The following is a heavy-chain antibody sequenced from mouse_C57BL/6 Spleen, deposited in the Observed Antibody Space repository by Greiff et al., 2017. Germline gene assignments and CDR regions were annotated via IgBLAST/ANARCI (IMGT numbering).Heavy chain of an antibody. CDR2: IYPGSGST. CDR3: ARSAEALEY. Sequence: QVHVKQPGAELVKPRASVKLSCTASGYTFTSYWITWVKQRPGQGLEWIGDIYPGSGSTTYNEKFKSKATLTVDTYSSTAYMQLSSLTSEDSAVYYWARSAEALEYWGQGTTLTVSS. J-gene: IGHJ2*01. CDR1: GYTFTSYW. V-gene: IGHV1-55*01.